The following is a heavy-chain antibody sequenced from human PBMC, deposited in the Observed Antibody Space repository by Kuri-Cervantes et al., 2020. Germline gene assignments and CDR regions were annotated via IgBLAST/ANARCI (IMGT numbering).Heavy chain of an antibody. D-gene: IGHD2-15*01. Sequence: SETLSLTCTVSGGSISSGGYYWSWIRQHPRKGLEWIGYIYYSGSTYYNPSLKSRVTISVDTSKNQFSLKLSSVTAADTAVYYCAREPARVVVPMDVWGQGTTVTVSS. CDR3: AREPARVVVPMDV. V-gene: IGHV4-31*03. CDR1: GGSISSGGYY. J-gene: IGHJ6*02. CDR2: IYYSGST.